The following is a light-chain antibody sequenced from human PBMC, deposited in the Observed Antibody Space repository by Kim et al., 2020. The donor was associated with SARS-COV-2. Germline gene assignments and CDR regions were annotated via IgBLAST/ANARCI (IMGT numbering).Light chain of an antibody. J-gene: IGKJ1*01. Sequence: LSLSPGETATLSCRASQSFAGSLAWYQQKPGQGPKLLIYGTSTRATGVPARFSGSGSGTEFTLTISDLQSEDFALYYCQQYNNWWTFGQGTKLEI. V-gene: IGKV3-15*01. CDR3: QQYNNWWT. CDR1: QSFAGS. CDR2: GTS.